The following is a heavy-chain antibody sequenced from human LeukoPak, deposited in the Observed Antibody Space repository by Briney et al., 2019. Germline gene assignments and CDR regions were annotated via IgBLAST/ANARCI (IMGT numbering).Heavy chain of an antibody. D-gene: IGHD5-24*01. CDR1: GFTLSQSW. CDR2: IKHDGSEK. CDR3: ARGNGYFLY. Sequence: GGCLRLSCAASGFTLSQSWMTWVRQAPGKGLEWVANIKHDGSEKYYVDSVKGRFTISRDIAKNSLYLQMNSLRAEDTAVYYCARGNGYFLYWGPGTLVTVSS. V-gene: IGHV3-7*05. J-gene: IGHJ4*02.